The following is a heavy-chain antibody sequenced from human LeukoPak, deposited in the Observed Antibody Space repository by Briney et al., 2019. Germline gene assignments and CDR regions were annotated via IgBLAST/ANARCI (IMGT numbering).Heavy chain of an antibody. D-gene: IGHD1-26*01. V-gene: IGHV3-23*01. CDR3: AKDPGGSYLDYYFYFGRGV. Sequence: GGSLRLSCAASGFTFSSSAMSWVRQAPGKGLEWVSAISNNGGYTYYADSVQGRFTISRDNSKSTLCLQMNSLRAEDTAVYYCAKDPGGSYLDYYFYFGRGVWGQGTTVTVSS. CDR1: GFTFSSSA. CDR2: ISNNGGYT. J-gene: IGHJ6*02.